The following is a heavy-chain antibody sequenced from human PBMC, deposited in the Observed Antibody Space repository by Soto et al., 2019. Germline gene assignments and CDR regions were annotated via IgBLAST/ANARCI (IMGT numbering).Heavy chain of an antibody. CDR3: ARSVDP. CDR2: IFYGGTT. Sequence: SETLSLTCTVSGGSISSSTYWWGWIRQPPGKGLELIGSIFYGGTTYYNPSLKSRVTISVDTSKNQFSLKLSSVTAADTAVYYCARSVDPWGQGTLVTVSS. V-gene: IGHV4-39*07. J-gene: IGHJ5*02. CDR1: GGSISSSTYW.